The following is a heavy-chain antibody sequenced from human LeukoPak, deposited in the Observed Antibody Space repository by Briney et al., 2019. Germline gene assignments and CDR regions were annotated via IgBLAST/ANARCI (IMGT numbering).Heavy chain of an antibody. Sequence: SATLSLTCTVSGGSISSILYYWGWIRHPPGKGLEWIGSIYFSGSTYYSSSLKRRVTVSVDTAKSQFSLKLSSVTAADTAMYYCARPVPSHLRFDPWGQGTLVTVSS. CDR3: ARPVPSHLRFDP. J-gene: IGHJ5*02. V-gene: IGHV4-39*01. CDR2: IYFSGST. D-gene: IGHD4-17*01. CDR1: GGSISSILYY.